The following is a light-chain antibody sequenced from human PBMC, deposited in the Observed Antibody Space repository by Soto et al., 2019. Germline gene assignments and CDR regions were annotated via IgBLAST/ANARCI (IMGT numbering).Light chain of an antibody. J-gene: IGLJ3*02. CDR2: EVS. V-gene: IGLV2-14*01. CDR3: SSYTSRSTWV. CDR1: SSDVGAYNY. Sequence: QSALTQPASVSGSPGQSITISCTGTSSDVGAYNYVSWYQQHPGKAPKLMIYEVSNRTSGVSDRFSGSRSGNTASLTISGLQAEDESDYYCSSYTSRSTWVFGGGTKVTVL.